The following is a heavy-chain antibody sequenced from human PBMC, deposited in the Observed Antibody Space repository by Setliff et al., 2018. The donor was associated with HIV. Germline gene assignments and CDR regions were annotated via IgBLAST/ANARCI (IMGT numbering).Heavy chain of an antibody. V-gene: IGHV4-4*08. D-gene: IGHD3-16*01. J-gene: IGHJ3*02. CDR1: GGSISGFH. Sequence: SETLSLTCTVSGGSISGFHWSWIRQSPGKGLEWIGYIYTGGSTNYNPSLKSRVTISVDTSKSQYSLKLNSVTAADTAVYYCARELGASPHDVFDIWGQGTMVTVSS. CDR3: ARELGASPHDVFDI. CDR2: IYTGGST.